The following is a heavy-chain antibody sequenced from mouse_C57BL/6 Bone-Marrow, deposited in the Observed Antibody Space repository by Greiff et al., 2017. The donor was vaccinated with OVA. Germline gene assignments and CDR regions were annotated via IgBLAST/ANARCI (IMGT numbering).Heavy chain of an antibody. D-gene: IGHD2-3*01. J-gene: IGHJ4*01. CDR3: ARWLLPRYYAMDY. CDR1: GYTFTDYY. V-gene: IGHV1-26*01. CDR2: INPNNGGT. Sequence: EVQLQQSGPELVKPGASVKISCKASGYTFTDYYMNWVKQSHGKSLEWIGDINPNNGGTSYNQKFKGKATLTVDKSSSTAYRELRSLTSEDAAVYDGARWLLPRYYAMDYWGQGTSGTVSA.